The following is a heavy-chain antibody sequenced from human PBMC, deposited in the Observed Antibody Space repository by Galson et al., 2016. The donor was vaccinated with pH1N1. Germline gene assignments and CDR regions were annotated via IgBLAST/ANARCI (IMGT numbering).Heavy chain of an antibody. CDR1: GGSISSSSYY. CDR3: ARHALVIDLSPYNWFDP. CDR2: VSHTGST. J-gene: IGHJ5*02. D-gene: IGHD3-22*01. V-gene: IGHV4-39*01. Sequence: ETLSLTCSVSGGSISSSSYYWGWLRQPPGKGLEWIGSVSHTGSTYYNPSLRSRMTISVDTSKNQFSLNLNSVPAADTAVYYCARHALVIDLSPYNWFDPWGQGNLVTVSS.